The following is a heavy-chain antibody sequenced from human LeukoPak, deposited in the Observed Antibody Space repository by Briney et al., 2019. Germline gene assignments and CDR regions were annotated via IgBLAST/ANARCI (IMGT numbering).Heavy chain of an antibody. CDR3: AREVSPIVVVPAAMGEYYYYGMDV. CDR2: IIPIFGTA. J-gene: IGHJ6*02. Sequence: ASVKVSCKASGGTFSGYAISWVRQAPGQGLEWMGGIIPIFGTADYAQKFQGRVTITADESTSTAYMELSSLRSEDAAVYYCAREVSPIVVVPAAMGEYYYYGMDVWGQGTTVTVSS. V-gene: IGHV1-69*13. D-gene: IGHD2-2*01. CDR1: GGTFSGYA.